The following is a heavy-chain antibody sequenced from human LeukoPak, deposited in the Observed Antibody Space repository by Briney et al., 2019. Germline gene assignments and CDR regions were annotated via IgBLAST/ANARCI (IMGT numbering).Heavy chain of an antibody. Sequence: ASVKVSCKASGYTFTGYYMHWVRQAPGQGLEWMGWINPNSGGTNYAQKFQRRVTMTRDTSISTAYMELSRLRSDDTAVYYCAREGGYCSSTSCYVGYWGQGTLVTVSS. V-gene: IGHV1-2*02. CDR1: GYTFTGYY. CDR3: AREGGYCSSTSCYVGY. D-gene: IGHD2-2*01. J-gene: IGHJ4*02. CDR2: INPNSGGT.